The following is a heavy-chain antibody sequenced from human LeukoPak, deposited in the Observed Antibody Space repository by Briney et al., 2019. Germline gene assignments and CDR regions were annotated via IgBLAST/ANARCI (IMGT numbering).Heavy chain of an antibody. V-gene: IGHV1-3*01. D-gene: IGHD3-3*01. Sequence: ASVKVSCKASGYTFTSYAMHWVRQAPGQRLEWMGWINAGNGNTKYSQKFQGRVTITRDTSASTAYMELSSLRSEDTAVYYCAGTGGYYRVFDYWGQGTLVTVSS. CDR3: AGTGGYYRVFDY. CDR2: INAGNGNT. CDR1: GYTFTSYA. J-gene: IGHJ4*02.